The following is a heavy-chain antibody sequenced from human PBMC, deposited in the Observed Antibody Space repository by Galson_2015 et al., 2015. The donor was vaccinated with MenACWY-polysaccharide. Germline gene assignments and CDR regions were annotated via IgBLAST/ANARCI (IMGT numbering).Heavy chain of an antibody. CDR2: IGTAGDT. CDR1: GFTFSSYD. Sequence: SLRLSCAASGFTFSSYDMHWVRQPTGKGLEWVSAIGTAGDTYYPGSVKGRFTISRENAKNSLYLQMNSLRAGDTAIYYCVRDSRGGIGYHYWGQGTLSPSPQ. D-gene: IGHD5-12*01. V-gene: IGHV3-13*04. J-gene: IGHJ4*02. CDR3: VRDSRGGIGYHY.